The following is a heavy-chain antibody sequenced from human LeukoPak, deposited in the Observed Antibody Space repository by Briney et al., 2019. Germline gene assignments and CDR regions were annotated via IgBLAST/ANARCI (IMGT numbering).Heavy chain of an antibody. D-gene: IGHD1-26*01. V-gene: IGHV3-30*02. Sequence: GGSLRLSCAASGFTFSSYEMNWVRQAPGKGLEWVAFIRNDGTSKYYADSAKGRFTVSRDNSKNTVYLQMNSLRPDDTAVYYCAKRISGAYYSLLDFWGQGTLVTVSS. CDR2: IRNDGTSK. J-gene: IGHJ4*02. CDR3: AKRISGAYYSLLDF. CDR1: GFTFSSYE.